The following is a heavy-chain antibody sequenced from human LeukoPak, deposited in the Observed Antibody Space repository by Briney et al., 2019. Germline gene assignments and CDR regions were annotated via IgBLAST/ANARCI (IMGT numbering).Heavy chain of an antibody. CDR1: GFTFSSYA. Sequence: GGALRLSCAASGFTFSSYAMSWVRQAPGKGLEWVSAISGSGGSTYYADSVKGRFTISRDNSKNTLYLQMNSLRAEDTAVYYCAKDLQWYYYGSGRPRDGMDVWGKGTTVTVSS. J-gene: IGHJ6*04. CDR3: AKDLQWYYYGSGRPRDGMDV. D-gene: IGHD3-10*01. V-gene: IGHV3-23*01. CDR2: ISGSGGST.